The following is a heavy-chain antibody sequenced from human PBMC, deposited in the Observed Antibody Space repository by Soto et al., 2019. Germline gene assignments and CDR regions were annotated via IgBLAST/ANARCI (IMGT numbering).Heavy chain of an antibody. D-gene: IGHD3-3*01. Sequence: GGSLRLSCAASGFSFGSYALSWVRQAPGKGLEWVSTISGSDGKTFYADSVKGRFSISRDTSQSTLYLQMNSLRADDTAMYYCARWSYLDYWGQGTRVTVPS. J-gene: IGHJ4*02. CDR2: ISGSDGKT. CDR1: GFSFGSYA. CDR3: ARWSYLDY. V-gene: IGHV3-23*01.